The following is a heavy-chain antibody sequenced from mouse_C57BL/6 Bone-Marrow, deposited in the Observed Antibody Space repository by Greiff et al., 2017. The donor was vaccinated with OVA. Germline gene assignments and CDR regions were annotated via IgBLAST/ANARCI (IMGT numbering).Heavy chain of an antibody. Sequence: EVQLVESGGGLVQPGESLKLSCESNEYEFPSHDMSWVRKTPEKRLELVAAINSDGGSTYYPDTMERRFIISRDTTKKTLYLQMSSLRSEDTALYYCARQGPYSSSSYWYFDVWGTGTTVTVSS. V-gene: IGHV5-2*01. CDR2: INSDGGST. CDR1: EYEFPSHD. D-gene: IGHD1-1*01. CDR3: ARQGPYSSSSYWYFDV. J-gene: IGHJ1*03.